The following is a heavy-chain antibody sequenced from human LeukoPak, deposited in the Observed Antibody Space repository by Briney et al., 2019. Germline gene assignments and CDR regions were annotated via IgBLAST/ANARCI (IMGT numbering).Heavy chain of an antibody. CDR1: GFTFSSYW. V-gene: IGHV3-7*01. J-gene: IGHJ4*02. CDR3: ASGQRGYSGYETLFDY. CDR2: IKQDGSEK. Sequence: GGSLRLSCAASGFTFSSYWKSWVRQAPGKGLEWVANIKQDGSEKYYVDSVKGRFTISRDNAKNSLYLQMNSLRAEDTAVYYCASGQRGYSGYETLFDYWGQGTLVTVSS. D-gene: IGHD5-12*01.